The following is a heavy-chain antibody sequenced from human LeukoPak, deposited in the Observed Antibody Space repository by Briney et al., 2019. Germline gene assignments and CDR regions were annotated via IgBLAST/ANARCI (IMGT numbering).Heavy chain of an antibody. CDR3: TTSYFYGSGSYYNG. D-gene: IGHD3-10*01. CDR2: IKSKTDGGTT. J-gene: IGHJ4*02. V-gene: IGHV3-15*01. CDR1: GFTFSNAW. Sequence: GGSLRLSCAASGFTFSNAWMSWVRQAPGKGLEWVGRIKSKTDGGTTDYAAPVKGRFTISRDDSKNTLYLQMNSLKTEDTAVYYCTTSYFYGSGSYYNGWGQGTLVTVSS.